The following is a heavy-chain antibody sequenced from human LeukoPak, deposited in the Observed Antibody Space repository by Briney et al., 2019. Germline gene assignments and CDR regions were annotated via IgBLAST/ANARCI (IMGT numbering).Heavy chain of an antibody. CDR2: INSGGST. CDR1: GFTFGDYA. J-gene: IGHJ3*02. CDR3: AKDWPSEWQQLPDYDAFDI. V-gene: IGHV3-23*01. D-gene: IGHD6-13*01. Sequence: GRSLRLSCTTSGFTFGDYAMNWVRQAPGKGLEWVSAINSGGSTYYADSLKGRFTISRDNSKNTLYLQMNSLRADDTAVYYCAKDWPSEWQQLPDYDAFDIWGQGTTVTVSS.